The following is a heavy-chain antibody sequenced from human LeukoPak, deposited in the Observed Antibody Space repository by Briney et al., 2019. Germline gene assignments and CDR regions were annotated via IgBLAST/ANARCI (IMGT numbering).Heavy chain of an antibody. D-gene: IGHD4-17*01. Sequence: PGRSLRLSCAASGFTFSHYGMQWVRQAPGKGLEWVALIWYDGSKTYYVDSVKGRFTISRDNSKNTLYLQMNSLRAEDTAVYYCARLYGDYIDYWGQGTLVTVSS. CDR1: GFTFSHYG. CDR2: IWYDGSKT. CDR3: ARLYGDYIDY. J-gene: IGHJ4*02. V-gene: IGHV3-33*08.